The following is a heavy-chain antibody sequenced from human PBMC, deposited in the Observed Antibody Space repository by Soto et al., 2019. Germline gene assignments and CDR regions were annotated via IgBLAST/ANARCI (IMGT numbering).Heavy chain of an antibody. CDR2: IYYSGST. CDR1: GGSISSGGYY. Sequence: PSETLSLTCTVSGGSISSGGYYWSWIRQHPGKGLEWIGYIYYSGSTYYNPSLKSRVTISVDTSKNQLSLKLSSVTAADTAVYYCARVTVRRDIVVVVAANYFDYWGQGTLVTVSS. V-gene: IGHV4-31*03. D-gene: IGHD2-15*01. CDR3: ARVTVRRDIVVVVAANYFDY. J-gene: IGHJ4*02.